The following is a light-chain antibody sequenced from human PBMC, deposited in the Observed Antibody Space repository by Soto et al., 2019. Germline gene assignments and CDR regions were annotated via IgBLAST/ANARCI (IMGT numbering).Light chain of an antibody. CDR1: QSITTW. V-gene: IGKV1-5*03. Sequence: DIQMTQSPSTLSASVGDRVTITCRASQSITTWLAWYQQKPGKAPKLLIYKAANLQSGVPSRFSGSGSGTEFRLTISSLQPEDFAIYYCQQDNDDQSTFGQGTKLEIK. CDR3: QQDNDDQST. CDR2: KAA. J-gene: IGKJ2*01.